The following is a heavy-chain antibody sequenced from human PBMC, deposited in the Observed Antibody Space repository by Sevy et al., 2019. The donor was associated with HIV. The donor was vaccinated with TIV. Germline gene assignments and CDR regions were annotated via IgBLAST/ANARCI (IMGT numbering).Heavy chain of an antibody. CDR2: IYAGGST. D-gene: IGHD3-22*01. J-gene: IGHJ3*02. CDR3: ATHASDYDSTGYLERDAFDI. V-gene: IGHV3-53*01. Sequence: GGSLRLSCAASGFTVSSNYMSWVRQAPGKGLEWVSVIYAGGSTYYADSVKGRFTISRDNSKNTLYLQMNSLRAEDTAVYYCATHASDYDSTGYLERDAFDIWGQGTMFTVSS. CDR1: GFTVSSNY.